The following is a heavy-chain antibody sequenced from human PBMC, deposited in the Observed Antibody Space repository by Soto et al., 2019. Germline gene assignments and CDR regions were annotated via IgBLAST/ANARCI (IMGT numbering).Heavy chain of an antibody. CDR1: GGSISSYY. CDR3: ARGDCSSTSCYQLDY. V-gene: IGHV4-59*01. D-gene: IGHD2-2*01. CDR2: IYYSGST. J-gene: IGHJ4*02. Sequence: QVQLQESGPGLVKPSETLSLTCTVSGGSISSYYWSWIRQPPGKGLEWIGYIYYSGSTNYNPSLKSRVTISVDTSKNQFSLKLSSVTAADTAVYYCARGDCSSTSCYQLDYWGQGTLVTVSS.